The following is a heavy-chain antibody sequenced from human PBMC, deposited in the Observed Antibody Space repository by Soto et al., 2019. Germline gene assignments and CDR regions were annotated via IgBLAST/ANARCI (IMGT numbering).Heavy chain of an antibody. CDR3: ARGGNTVTSPYYYYYMNV. Sequence: SETLSLTCTVSGGSISSSSYYWGWIRQPPGKGLEWIGYISNSGNTNYNPSLKNRVTISADTSKNQFSLRLSSVTAADTAVYFCARGGNTVTSPYYYYYMNVWGKGTTVTVSS. CDR2: ISNSGNT. J-gene: IGHJ6*03. D-gene: IGHD4-17*01. V-gene: IGHV4-61*05. CDR1: GGSISSSSYY.